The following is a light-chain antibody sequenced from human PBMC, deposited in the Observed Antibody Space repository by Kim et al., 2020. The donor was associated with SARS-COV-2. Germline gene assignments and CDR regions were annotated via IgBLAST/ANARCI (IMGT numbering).Light chain of an antibody. Sequence: DIQMTQSPSSLSASVGDRVTITCQASQDIRNYLNWYQQIPGKAPKLLIYDASTLETGVPSRFSGSRSGTHFTFTINSLQPEDVATYYCQQYNKLPYTFGQGTKLEI. CDR3: QQYNKLPYT. CDR1: QDIRNY. J-gene: IGKJ2*01. CDR2: DAS. V-gene: IGKV1-33*01.